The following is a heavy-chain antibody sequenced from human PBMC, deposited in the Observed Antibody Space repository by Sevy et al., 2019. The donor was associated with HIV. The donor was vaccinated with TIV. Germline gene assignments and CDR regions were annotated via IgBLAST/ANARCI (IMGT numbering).Heavy chain of an antibody. J-gene: IGHJ6*02. CDR3: ARDLCTGGVCPRWGYYYYGMDV. D-gene: IGHD2-8*02. V-gene: IGHV3-21*01. Sequence: GVSLRLSCAASGFTFSTYSMNWVRQAPGKGLEWVSSISSSSTYIYYANSVKGRLTISRDNAKNSLYLQMNSLRAEDTAVYYCARDLCTGGVCPRWGYYYYGMDVWGQGTTVTVSS. CDR2: ISSSSTYI. CDR1: GFTFSTYS.